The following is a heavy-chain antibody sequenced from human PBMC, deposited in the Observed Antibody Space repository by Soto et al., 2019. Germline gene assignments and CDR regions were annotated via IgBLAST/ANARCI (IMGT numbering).Heavy chain of an antibody. V-gene: IGHV1-18*01. CDR3: ARDPAVGLVDY. CDR2: ISAYNGNT. CDR1: GYTFTSCG. J-gene: IGHJ4*02. Sequence: QVQLVQSGAEVKKPGASVKVTCKAYGYTFTSCGISWVRRAHGQGLEWMGWISAYNGNTNYAQKLQGRVTMTTDTSTSTAYMELRSLRSDDTAVYYCARDPAVGLVDYWGQGTLVTVSS. D-gene: IGHD6-19*01.